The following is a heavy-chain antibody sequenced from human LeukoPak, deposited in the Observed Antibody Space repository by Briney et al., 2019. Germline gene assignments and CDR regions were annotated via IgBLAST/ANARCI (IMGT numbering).Heavy chain of an antibody. Sequence: GGSLRLSCAASGFTFTTHYMTWVRQAPGRGLEWVANIKEDGSVTSYGDSVKGRFTISRDNAQNSLYLLMSSLRADDTAIYYCARWASNSSWYLDYWGQGALVTVSS. CDR1: GFTFTTHY. J-gene: IGHJ4*02. CDR2: IKEDGSVT. D-gene: IGHD6-13*01. V-gene: IGHV3-7*01. CDR3: ARWASNSSWYLDY.